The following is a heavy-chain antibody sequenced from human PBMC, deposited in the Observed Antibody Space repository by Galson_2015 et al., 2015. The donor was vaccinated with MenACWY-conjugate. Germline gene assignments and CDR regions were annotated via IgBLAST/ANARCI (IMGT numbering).Heavy chain of an antibody. D-gene: IGHD5-18*01. CDR2: IYPGDSDT. CDR1: GYIFTSYW. J-gene: IGHJ4*02. CDR3: ARRDFADTAMAYYLDY. V-gene: IGHV5-51*01. Sequence: QSGAEVKKPGESLKISCKGSGYIFTSYWIGWVRQVPGKGLEWMGNIYPGDSDTRYSPSFQGQVTILADKSTSTAYLQWSSLKASDTAIYFCARRDFADTAMAYYLDYWGRGTLVTVSS.